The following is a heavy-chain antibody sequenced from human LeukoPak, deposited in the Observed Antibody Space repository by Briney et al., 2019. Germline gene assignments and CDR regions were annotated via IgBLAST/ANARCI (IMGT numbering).Heavy chain of an antibody. J-gene: IGHJ6*03. CDR3: ARDRNDDSSGYGNYYYYYYMDV. CDR2: ISSSGSTI. CDR1: GFTFDDYG. D-gene: IGHD3-22*01. Sequence: GGSLRLSCAASGFTFDDYGMNWVRQAPGKGLEWVSYISSSGSTIYYADSVKGRFTISRDNAKNSLYLQMNSLRAEDTAVYYCARDRNDDSSGYGNYYYYYYMDVWGKGTTVTVSS. V-gene: IGHV3-48*01.